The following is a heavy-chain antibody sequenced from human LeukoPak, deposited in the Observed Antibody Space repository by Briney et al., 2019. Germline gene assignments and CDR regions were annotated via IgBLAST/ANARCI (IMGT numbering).Heavy chain of an antibody. CDR2: IYHSGRT. D-gene: IGHD6-13*01. CDR3: ARWEGYSSSWSEGLFDY. V-gene: IGHV4-38-2*01. CDR1: GYSISSGYY. J-gene: IGHJ4*02. Sequence: PSETLSLTCGVSGYSISSGYYWGWIRQPPGKGLEWIGTIYHSGRTYYNPSLKSRVTISVDTSKNQFSLRVSSVTAADTAVYYCARWEGYSSSWSEGLFDYWGQGTLVTVSS.